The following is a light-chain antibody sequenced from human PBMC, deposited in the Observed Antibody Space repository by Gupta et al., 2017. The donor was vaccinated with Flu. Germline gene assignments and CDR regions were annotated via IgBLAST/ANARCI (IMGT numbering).Light chain of an antibody. CDR2: GAV. J-gene: IGKJ2*01. V-gene: IGKV3-15*01. Sequence: ATLSCRASLLIYGRLAWYPQTPGQAPRLLMSGAVTRASDIPSRFSGRGSATEFTLTMYSLQAEDSAVYYCQQYDTWPYTFGQG. CDR3: QQYDTWPYT. CDR1: LLIYGR.